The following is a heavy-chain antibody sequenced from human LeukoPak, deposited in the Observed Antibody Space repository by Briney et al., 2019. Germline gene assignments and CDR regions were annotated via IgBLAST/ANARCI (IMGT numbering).Heavy chain of an antibody. J-gene: IGHJ6*03. CDR2: IKQDGSER. D-gene: IGHD2/OR15-2a*01. CDR1: GFTFSNYW. CDR3: ARVRREMKRSLGRITEYSYYYYMDV. Sequence: GGSLRLSCAASGFTFSNYWMSWVRQAPGKGLEWVANIKQDGSERYYVDSVKGRFSISRDNAKKSLYLQMNSLRAEDTAVYYCARVRREMKRSLGRITEYSYYYYMDVWGKGTTVTVSS. V-gene: IGHV3-7*01.